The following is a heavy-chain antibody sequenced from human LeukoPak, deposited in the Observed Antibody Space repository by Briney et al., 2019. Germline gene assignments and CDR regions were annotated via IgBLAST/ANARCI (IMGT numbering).Heavy chain of an antibody. CDR3: ATQLGIGLDDAFDI. CDR2: IIPIFGTA. J-gene: IGHJ3*02. Sequence: PWASVKVSCKASGYTFTSYAISWVRQAPGQGLEWMGGIIPIFGTANYAQKFQGRVTITTDESTSTAYMELSSLRSEDTAVYYCATQLGIGLDDAFDIWGQGTMVTVSS. V-gene: IGHV1-69*05. D-gene: IGHD7-27*01. CDR1: GYTFTSYA.